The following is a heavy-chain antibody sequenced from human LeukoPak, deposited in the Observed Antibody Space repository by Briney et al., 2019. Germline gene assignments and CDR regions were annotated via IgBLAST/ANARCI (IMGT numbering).Heavy chain of an antibody. CDR1: RGSTSTYY. J-gene: IGHJ6*03. V-gene: IGHV4-4*07. CDR2: IYPSGNT. CDR3: ARPVRKRGYYYMDV. D-gene: IGHD3-10*01. Sequence: SETLSLTCTVSRGSTSTYYWSWIRQPAGKGLEWIGRIYPSGNTNFNPSLMSRVTMSIDTSKNQFSLNLISVTAADTAVYYCARPVRKRGYYYMDVWGKGTTVTVSS.